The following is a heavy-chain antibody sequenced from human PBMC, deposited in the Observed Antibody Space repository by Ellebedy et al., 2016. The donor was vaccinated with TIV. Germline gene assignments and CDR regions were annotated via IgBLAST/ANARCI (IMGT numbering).Heavy chain of an antibody. J-gene: IGHJ4*02. V-gene: IGHV1-3*01. CDR1: GYTFTSYA. CDR2: INAGNGDT. CDR3: ARASARGSFYY. D-gene: IGHD6-6*01. Sequence: AASVKVSCKASGYTFTSYAMHWVRQAPGQRLEWMGWINAGNGDTKYSQTFQGRVTITRDTSASTAYMELSSLRSEDTAVYYCARASARGSFYYWGQGTLVTVSS.